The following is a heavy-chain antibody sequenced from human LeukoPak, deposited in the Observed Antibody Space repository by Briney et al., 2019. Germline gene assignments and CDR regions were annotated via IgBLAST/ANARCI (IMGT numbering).Heavy chain of an antibody. CDR1: GFTVSSNY. Sequence: GRSLRLSCAASGFTVSSNYMSWVHQAPGKGLEWVSVIYSGGSTYYADSVKGRFTISRDNSKNTLYLQMNSLRAEDTAVYYCAREVYGSGGGVDYWGQGTLVTVSS. J-gene: IGHJ4*02. V-gene: IGHV3-66*01. D-gene: IGHD3-10*01. CDR3: AREVYGSGGGVDY. CDR2: IYSGGST.